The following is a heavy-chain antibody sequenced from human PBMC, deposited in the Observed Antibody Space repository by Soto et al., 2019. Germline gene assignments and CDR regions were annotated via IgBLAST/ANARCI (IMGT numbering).Heavy chain of an antibody. CDR1: GGSISSGDYY. J-gene: IGHJ4*02. D-gene: IGHD3-22*01. V-gene: IGHV4-30-4*01. CDR2: IYYSGST. CDR3: AREGSSGYYS. Sequence: SETLSLTCSVSGGSISSGDYYWSWIRQPPGKGLEWIGYIYYSGSTYYNPSLKSRVTISVDTSKNQFSLKLSSVTAADTAVYYCAREGSSGYYSWGQGTLVTVSS.